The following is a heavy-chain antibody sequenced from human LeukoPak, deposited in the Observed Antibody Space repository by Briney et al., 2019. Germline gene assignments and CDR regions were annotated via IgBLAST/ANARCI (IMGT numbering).Heavy chain of an antibody. V-gene: IGHV3-30*02. CDR1: GFNIISYL. J-gene: IGHJ5*02. Sequence: PGGSLRLSCAASGFNIISYLMHWVRQAPGKGLGWVAFIRYEGSNKYYADSVKGRFTISRDNSKNTLYLQMNSLRAEDRAVYYCAILGAVVVPAAPLRGVWFDPWGQGTLVTVSS. D-gene: IGHD2-2*01. CDR2: IRYEGSNK. CDR3: AILGAVVVPAAPLRGVWFDP.